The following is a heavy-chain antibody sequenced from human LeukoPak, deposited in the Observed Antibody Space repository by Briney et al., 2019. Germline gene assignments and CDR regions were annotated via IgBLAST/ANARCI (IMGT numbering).Heavy chain of an antibody. CDR3: AKRRAAAGTTREFDY. Sequence: GGSLRLSCAASGFTFSSYAMRWVRQASGKGLEWVSAISGSGGSTYYADSVKGRFTISRDNSKNTLYLQMNSLRAEDTAVYYCAKRRAAAGTTREFDYWGQGTLVTVSS. J-gene: IGHJ4*02. CDR1: GFTFSSYA. D-gene: IGHD6-13*01. V-gene: IGHV3-23*01. CDR2: ISGSGGST.